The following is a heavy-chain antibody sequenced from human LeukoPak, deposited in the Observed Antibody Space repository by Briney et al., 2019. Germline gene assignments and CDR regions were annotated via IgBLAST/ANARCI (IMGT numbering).Heavy chain of an antibody. D-gene: IGHD2-2*02. Sequence: ASVKVSCKASGYTFTSYGISWVRQAPGQGLEWMGWISAYNGNTNYAQKLQGRVTMTTDTSTSTAYMELRSLRSDDTAVYYCAMIQLLNRAFDYWGQGTLVTVSS. V-gene: IGHV1-18*01. J-gene: IGHJ4*02. CDR1: GYTFTSYG. CDR3: AMIQLLNRAFDY. CDR2: ISAYNGNT.